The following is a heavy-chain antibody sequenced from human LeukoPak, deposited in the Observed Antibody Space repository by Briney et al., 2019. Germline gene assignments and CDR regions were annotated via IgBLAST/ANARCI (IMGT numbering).Heavy chain of an antibody. CDR1: GGFISSYY. D-gene: IGHD3-10*01. Sequence: SETLSLTCTVSGGFISSYYWSWIRQPPGKGLEWIGYIYYSGSTNYNPSLKSRVTISVDTSKNQFSLKLSSVTAADTAVYYCARNYGSGSYFSYYGMDVWGKGTTVTVSS. J-gene: IGHJ6*04. CDR2: IYYSGST. CDR3: ARNYGSGSYFSYYGMDV. V-gene: IGHV4-59*01.